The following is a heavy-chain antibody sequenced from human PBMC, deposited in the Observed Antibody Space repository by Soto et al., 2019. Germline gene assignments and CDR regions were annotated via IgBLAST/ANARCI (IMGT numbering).Heavy chain of an antibody. Sequence: GGSLRLSCAASGFTFSDYGMHWVRQAPGKGLEWVALISYDGSNGYYTNSVTGRFTISRDDSKNTLYLQMDSLRAEDTAVYYCVKDCSSRSCYPHWGQGTLVTVSS. J-gene: IGHJ4*02. CDR2: ISYDGSNG. D-gene: IGHD2-2*01. V-gene: IGHV3-30*18. CDR3: VKDCSSRSCYPH. CDR1: GFTFSDYG.